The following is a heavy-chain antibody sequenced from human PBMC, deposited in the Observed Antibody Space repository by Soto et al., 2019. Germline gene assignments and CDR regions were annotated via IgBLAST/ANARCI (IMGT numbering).Heavy chain of an antibody. Sequence: QVQLVQSGAEVKKPGASVRVSCKASRYTFTTSYLHWVRQAPGQGLEWMGIINPTGGSTTYAQKFQGRVTMTRDTSTSTVYMELGSLRSEDTAVYYCASRYCSGGSCSGLDPWGQGTLVTVSS. V-gene: IGHV1-46*03. J-gene: IGHJ5*02. D-gene: IGHD2-15*01. CDR3: ASRYCSGGSCSGLDP. CDR1: RYTFTTSY. CDR2: INPTGGST.